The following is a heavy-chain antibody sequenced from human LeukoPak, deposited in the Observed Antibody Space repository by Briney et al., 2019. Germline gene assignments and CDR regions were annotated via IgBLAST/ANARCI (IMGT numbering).Heavy chain of an antibody. J-gene: IGHJ4*02. CDR1: GYTFTGYY. CDR2: INPNSGGT. D-gene: IGHD3-22*01. Sequence: ASVKVSCKASGYTFTGYYMHWVRQAPGQGLEWMGWINPNSGGTNYAQKFQGRVTMTRDTSISTAYMELSRLRSDDTAVYYCARELNYYASSGYYGWYFDYWGQGTLVTVSS. CDR3: ARELNYYASSGYYGWYFDY. V-gene: IGHV1-2*02.